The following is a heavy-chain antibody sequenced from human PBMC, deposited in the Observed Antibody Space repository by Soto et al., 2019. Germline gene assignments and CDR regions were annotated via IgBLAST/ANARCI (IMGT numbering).Heavy chain of an antibody. J-gene: IGHJ4*02. V-gene: IGHV4-31*03. CDR1: GGSISSGGYY. D-gene: IGHD6-19*01. CDR3: ARPKGSYSSGYYYFDY. CDR2: IYYSGST. Sequence: SETLSLTCTVSGGSISSGGYYWSWIRQHPGKGLEWIGYIYYSGSTYYNPSLKSRVTISVDTSKNQFSLKLSSLRSEDTAVYYCARPKGSYSSGYYYFDYWGQGTPVTVSS.